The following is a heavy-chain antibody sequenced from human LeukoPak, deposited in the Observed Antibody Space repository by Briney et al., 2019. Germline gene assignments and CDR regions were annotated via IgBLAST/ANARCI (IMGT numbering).Heavy chain of an antibody. V-gene: IGHV1-2*06. D-gene: IGHD4-23*01. CDR3: ARGPYDYGGNSDYFDY. J-gene: IGHJ4*02. CDR2: INPNSGGT. CDR1: GYTFTGYY. Sequence: ASVKVSCKASGYTFTGYYMHWVRQAPGQGLEWMGRINPNSGGTNYAQKFQGRVTMTRDTSISTAYMELSRLRSDDTAVYYCARGPYDYGGNSDYFDYWGQGTLVTVSS.